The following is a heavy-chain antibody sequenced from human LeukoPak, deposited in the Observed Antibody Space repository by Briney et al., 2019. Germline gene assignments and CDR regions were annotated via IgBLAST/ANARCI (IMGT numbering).Heavy chain of an antibody. J-gene: IGHJ4*02. V-gene: IGHV1-69*05. CDR3: ARREIGDGYNYYIDY. D-gene: IGHD5-24*01. Sequence: SVKVSCKASGGTFSSYAISWVRQAPGQGLEWMGRIIPIFGTANYAQKFQGRVTITTDESTSTAYMELSSLRSEDTAVYYCARREIGDGYNYYIDYWGQGTLVTVSS. CDR1: GGTFSSYA. CDR2: IIPIFGTA.